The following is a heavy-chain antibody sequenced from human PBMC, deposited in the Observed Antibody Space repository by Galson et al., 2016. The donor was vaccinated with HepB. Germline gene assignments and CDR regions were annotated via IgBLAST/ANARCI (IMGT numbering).Heavy chain of an antibody. Sequence: SLRLSCAASGFTFSRYALDWVRQAPGKGLEWVAIITYDGNNKYYADSVEGRFTISRDNSKNTVYLQMNSLTAEATAVYYCARSTGPGWYHFDSWGQGTLVTVSS. CDR2: ITYDGNNK. V-gene: IGHV3-30-3*01. CDR1: GFTFSRYA. D-gene: IGHD6-19*01. CDR3: ARSTGPGWYHFDS. J-gene: IGHJ4*02.